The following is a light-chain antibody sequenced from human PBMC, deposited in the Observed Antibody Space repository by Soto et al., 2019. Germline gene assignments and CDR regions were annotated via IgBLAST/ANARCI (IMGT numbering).Light chain of an antibody. CDR2: WAS. Sequence: IVMTQSPDSLAVSLGERATINCKSSQSVLYSSDNKSYLAWYQKKPGQPPKLLIYWASTRESGVPDRFSGSGSGTDFSLTISSLQAGDVAVYYCQQYYSTPRTFGQGTRLEIK. CDR1: QSVLYSSDNKSY. V-gene: IGKV4-1*01. CDR3: QQYYSTPRT. J-gene: IGKJ5*01.